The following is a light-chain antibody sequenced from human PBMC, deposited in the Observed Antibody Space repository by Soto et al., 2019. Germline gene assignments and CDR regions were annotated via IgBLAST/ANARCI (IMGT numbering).Light chain of an antibody. CDR3: QQYGSSPQT. V-gene: IGKV3-20*01. Sequence: EIVLTQSPGTLSLSPGERATLSCRASQSVSSSYLAWYQQKPGQAPRLLIDGASSRAPGIPDRFSGSGSGTDFTLTISRLEPEDFAVYYCQQYGSSPQTFGQGTKLEIK. CDR2: GAS. CDR1: QSVSSSY. J-gene: IGKJ2*01.